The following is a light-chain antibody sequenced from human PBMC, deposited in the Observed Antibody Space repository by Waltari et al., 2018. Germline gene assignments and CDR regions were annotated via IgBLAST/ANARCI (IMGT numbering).Light chain of an antibody. CDR2: DVS. J-gene: IGLJ2*01. CDR3: SSYTTGRTVVI. CDR1: NDDIGAYNY. V-gene: IGLV2-14*03. Sequence: QSALTQPASVSGSPGQSITISCTGTNDDIGAYNYVSWYQLHPGQAPKLIIYDVSKRPAGVSGRSSGSKSANTASLTISDLQAEDDNDYYCSSYTTGRTVVIFGGGTKLTVL.